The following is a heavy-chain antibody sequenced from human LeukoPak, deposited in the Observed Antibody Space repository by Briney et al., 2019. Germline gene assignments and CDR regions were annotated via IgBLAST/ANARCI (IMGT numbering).Heavy chain of an antibody. CDR3: ARARGYSYGYEGYFDY. CDR1: GYTFTSYA. CDR2: IIPIFGTA. D-gene: IGHD5-18*01. V-gene: IGHV1-69*05. J-gene: IGHJ4*02. Sequence: SVKVSCKASGYTFTSYAISWVRQAPGQGLEWMGGIIPIFGTANYAQKFQGRVTITTDESTSTAYMELSSLRSEDTAVYYCARARGYSYGYEGYFDYWGQGTLVTVSS.